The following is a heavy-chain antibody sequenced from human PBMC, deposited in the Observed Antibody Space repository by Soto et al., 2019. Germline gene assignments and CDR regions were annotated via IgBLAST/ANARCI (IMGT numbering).Heavy chain of an antibody. CDR3: ARGYAPTPIVVVPAASANWFDP. V-gene: IGHV4-34*01. J-gene: IGHJ5*02. D-gene: IGHD2-2*01. Sequence: KPSETLSLTCAVYGGSFSGYYWSWIRQPPGKGLEWIGEINHSGSTNYNPSLKSRVTISVDTSKNQFSLKLSSVTAADTAVYYCARGYAPTPIVVVPAASANWFDPWGQGTLVTVSS. CDR1: GGSFSGYY. CDR2: INHSGST.